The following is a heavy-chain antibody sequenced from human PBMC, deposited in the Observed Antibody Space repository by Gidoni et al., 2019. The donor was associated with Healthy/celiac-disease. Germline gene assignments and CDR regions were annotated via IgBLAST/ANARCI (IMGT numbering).Heavy chain of an antibody. CDR1: GFTSSSYG. V-gene: IGHV3-30*18. CDR2: ISYDGSNK. Sequence: QVQLVESGGGVVQPGRSLRLSCAASGFTSSSYGMHWVRQAPGKGLEWVAVISYDGSNKYYADSVKGRFTISRDNSKNTLYLQMNSLRAEDTAVYYCAKDQSYYDSSGYLSLDYWGQGTLVTVSS. D-gene: IGHD3-22*01. J-gene: IGHJ4*02. CDR3: AKDQSYYDSSGYLSLDY.